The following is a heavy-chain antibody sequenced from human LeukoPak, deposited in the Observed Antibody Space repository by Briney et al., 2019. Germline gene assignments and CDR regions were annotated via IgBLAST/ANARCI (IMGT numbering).Heavy chain of an antibody. D-gene: IGHD2-15*01. J-gene: IGHJ5*02. Sequence: VGSLPLSRAASGFTFSDYYMTWIRQAPGKGLEWVSYITSSGYYTNYGDSVKGRFTMSRDNAKKSLYLQMDSLRAEDTAVYYCARVSKAANPTSDSPWFDPWGQGTLVTVSS. CDR3: ARVSKAANPTSDSPWFDP. CDR2: ITSSGYYT. CDR1: GFTFSDYY. V-gene: IGHV3-11*05.